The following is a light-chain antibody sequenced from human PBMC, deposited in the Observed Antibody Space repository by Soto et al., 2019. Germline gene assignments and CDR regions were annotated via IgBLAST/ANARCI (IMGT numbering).Light chain of an antibody. J-gene: IGKJ5*01. V-gene: IGKV3-20*01. CDR3: QQYTGPPTT. CDR1: QRVSSTY. CDR2: GAS. Sequence: EIFLTQSPGTLSLSPGERATLSCRASQRVSSTYLAWYQQKPGQAPRLLIYGASTRATGVPDRFSGSGSGTDFTLTITRLEPEDSAVYFCQQYTGPPTTFGQGTRLEIK.